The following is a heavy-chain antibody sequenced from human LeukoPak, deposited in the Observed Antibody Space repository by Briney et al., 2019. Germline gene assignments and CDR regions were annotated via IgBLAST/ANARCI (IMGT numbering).Heavy chain of an antibody. Sequence: LSGGSLRLSCAASGFTFSSYGMHWVRQAPGKGLEWVSVLYSGGTTYYADSVKGRFTVSRDNSKNTLYLQMNNLRVEDTAVYYCARDLETDISDAFDVWGQGTVVTVS. D-gene: IGHD3-9*01. CDR3: ARDLETDISDAFDV. J-gene: IGHJ3*01. CDR2: LYSGGTT. V-gene: IGHV3-NL1*01. CDR1: GFTFSSYG.